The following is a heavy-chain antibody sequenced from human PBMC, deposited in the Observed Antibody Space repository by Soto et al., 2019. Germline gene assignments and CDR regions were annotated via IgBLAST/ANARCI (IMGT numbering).Heavy chain of an antibody. CDR3: ARAPRYCSSTSCYGSAANWFDP. CDR1: GGSFSGYY. Sequence: QVQLQQWGAGLLKPSETLSLTCAVSGGSFSGYYWSWIRQPPGKGLEWMGEINHSGSTNYNPYLNTRITISVYTSNNHFSLKLTSVTDADTAVYYCARAPRYCSSTSCYGSAANWFDPWGQGTLVTVSS. D-gene: IGHD2-2*01. CDR2: INHSGST. J-gene: IGHJ5*02. V-gene: IGHV4-34*01.